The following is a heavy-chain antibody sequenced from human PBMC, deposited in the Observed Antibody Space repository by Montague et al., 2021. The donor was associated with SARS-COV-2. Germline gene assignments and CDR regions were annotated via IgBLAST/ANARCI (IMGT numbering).Heavy chain of an antibody. D-gene: IGHD6-19*01. Sequence: SLRLSCAASGFTFSSYAMHWVRQAPGKGLEWVAVISYDGSNKYYADSVKGRFTNSRDNSKNTLYLQMNSLRAEDTAVYYCARDDPYSSGWFDAFDIWGQGTMVTVSS. V-gene: IGHV3-30*04. J-gene: IGHJ3*02. CDR2: ISYDGSNK. CDR1: GFTFSSYA. CDR3: ARDDPYSSGWFDAFDI.